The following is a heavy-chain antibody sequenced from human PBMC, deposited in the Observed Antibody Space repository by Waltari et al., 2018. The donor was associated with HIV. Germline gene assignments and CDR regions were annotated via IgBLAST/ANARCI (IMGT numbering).Heavy chain of an antibody. V-gene: IGHV4-61*02. D-gene: IGHD3-22*01. Sequence: QVQLQESGPGLVKPSQTLSLTCPVSGGPISSGSYYRSWIRQPAGKGLEWIGRIYTSGSTNYNPSLKSRVTISVDTSKNQFSLKLSSVTAADTAVYYCARDRNYYYDSSGYFFNPFDIWGQGTMVTVSS. CDR3: ARDRNYYYDSSGYFFNPFDI. CDR2: IYTSGST. J-gene: IGHJ3*02. CDR1: GGPISSGSYY.